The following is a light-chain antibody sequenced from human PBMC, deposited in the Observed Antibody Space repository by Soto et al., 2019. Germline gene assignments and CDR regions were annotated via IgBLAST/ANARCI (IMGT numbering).Light chain of an antibody. CDR2: DVS. CDR3: SSYTTSSPYV. J-gene: IGLJ1*01. Sequence: QSALTQPASVSGSHGQSITISCTGTSSDVGAYNHVSWYQQHPGKAPKLMIYDVSNRPSGVSNRFSGSKSDNTASLTISGLQAEDEADYYCSSYTTSSPYVFGTGTKVTVL. V-gene: IGLV2-14*01. CDR1: SSDVGAYNH.